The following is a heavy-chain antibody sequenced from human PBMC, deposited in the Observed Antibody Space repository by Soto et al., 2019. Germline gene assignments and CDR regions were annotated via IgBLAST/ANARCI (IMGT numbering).Heavy chain of an antibody. CDR3: ARRIYITAFGGPYYYMDV. D-gene: IGHD3-10*01. Sequence: SETLSLTCTVSGGSISSYYWSWIRQPPGKGLEWIGYIYYSGSTNYNPSLKSRVTISVDTSKNQFSLKLSSVTAADTAVYYCARRIYITAFGGPYYYMDVWGKGTTVTVSS. CDR1: GGSISSYY. V-gene: IGHV4-59*08. J-gene: IGHJ6*03. CDR2: IYYSGST.